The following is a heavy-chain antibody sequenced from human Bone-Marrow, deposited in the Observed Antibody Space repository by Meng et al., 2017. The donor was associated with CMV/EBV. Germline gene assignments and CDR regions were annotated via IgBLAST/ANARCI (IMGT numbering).Heavy chain of an antibody. V-gene: IGHV3-30*02. J-gene: IGHJ6*01. D-gene: IGHD3-22*01. CDR1: GFTFSSHA. CDR2: IRYDGSNK. CDR3: AKGGRYYYDSSGYYFYYYYGMDV. Sequence: LSLTCATSGFTFSSHAMSWVRQAPGKGLEWVAFIRYDGSNKYYADSVKGRFTISRDNSKNTLYLQMNSLRAEDTAVYYCAKGGRYYYDSSGYYFYYYYGMDVWGQGTTVTGSS.